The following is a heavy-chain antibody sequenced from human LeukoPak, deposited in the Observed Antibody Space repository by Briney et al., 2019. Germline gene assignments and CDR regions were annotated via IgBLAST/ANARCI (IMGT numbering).Heavy chain of an antibody. CDR2: IWYDGNNK. J-gene: IGHJ4*02. CDR1: GFIFSSYG. D-gene: IGHD3-10*01. V-gene: IGHV3-33*06. CDR3: AKGKYYYGSGSYFDY. Sequence: GRSLRLSCAASGFIFSSYGLHWVRQAPGKGLEWVAGIWYDGNNKYYGDSVKGRFTISRDNSKNTLYLQMNSLRAEDTAVYYCAKGKYYYGSGSYFDYWGQGTLVTVSS.